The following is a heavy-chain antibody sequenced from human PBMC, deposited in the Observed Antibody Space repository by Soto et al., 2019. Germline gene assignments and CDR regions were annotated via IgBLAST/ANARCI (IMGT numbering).Heavy chain of an antibody. CDR3: ARPGYYDSSGYYYVGGFDY. D-gene: IGHD3-22*01. Sequence: ASVKVSCKASGGTFSSYSISWVRQAPGQGLEWMGGIIPIFGTANYAQKFQGRVTITADESTSTAYMELSSLRSEDTAVYYCARPGYYDSSGYYYVGGFDYWGQGTLVTVSS. CDR1: GGTFSSYS. J-gene: IGHJ4*02. CDR2: IIPIFGTA. V-gene: IGHV1-69*13.